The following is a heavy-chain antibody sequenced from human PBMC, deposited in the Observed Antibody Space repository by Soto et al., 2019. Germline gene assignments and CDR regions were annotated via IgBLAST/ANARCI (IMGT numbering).Heavy chain of an antibody. CDR3: VEDQGLVSGYFNA. J-gene: IGHJ4*02. CDR2: ISHDGSKT. D-gene: IGHD2-8*01. Sequence: GWSLRLSCAASGLTFSRYGMHWVRQAPGKGLEWLTFISHDGSKTYYADSVKARFTISRDNSKNTHYLQMNSLRAEDTALSYWVEDQGLVSGYFNAWGQEAVVTV. V-gene: IGHV3-30*18. CDR1: GLTFSRYG.